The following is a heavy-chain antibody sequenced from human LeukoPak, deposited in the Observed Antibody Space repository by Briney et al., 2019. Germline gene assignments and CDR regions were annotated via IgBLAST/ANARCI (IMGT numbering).Heavy chain of an antibody. D-gene: IGHD1-1*01. Sequence: ASVKVSCKASGYTFTGYYMHWVRQAPGQGPEWMGWINPNSGGTNYAQKFQGRVTMTRDTSISTAYMELSRLRSDDTAVYYCAREPEGTTPVVLDYWGQGTLVTVSS. V-gene: IGHV1-2*02. CDR3: AREPEGTTPVVLDY. CDR1: GYTFTGYY. J-gene: IGHJ4*02. CDR2: INPNSGGT.